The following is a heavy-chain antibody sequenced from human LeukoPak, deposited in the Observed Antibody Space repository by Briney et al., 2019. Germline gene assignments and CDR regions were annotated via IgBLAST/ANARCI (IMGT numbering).Heavy chain of an antibody. CDR2: IYYSGST. Sequence: SETLSLTCTVSGGSISSYYWSWIRQPPGKGLEWIGYIYYSGSTNYNPSLKSRVTISVDTSKNQFSLKLSSVTAADTAVYYCASLSSGYDYYYYYYMDVWGKGTTVTVSS. CDR3: ASLSSGYDYYYYYYMDV. J-gene: IGHJ6*03. D-gene: IGHD5-12*01. CDR1: GGSISSYY. V-gene: IGHV4-59*01.